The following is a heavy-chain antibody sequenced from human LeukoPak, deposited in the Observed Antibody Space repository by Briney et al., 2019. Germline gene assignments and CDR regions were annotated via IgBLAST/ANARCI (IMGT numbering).Heavy chain of an antibody. CDR1: GFTFSSYE. Sequence: GGSLRLSCAASGFTFSSYEMNWVRRAPGKGPEWVSVIYEDGGTYYAPSVKGRFTISRDKSKNTLYLQMNSLRAEDTALYYCAKDLSSGTGRGFDYWGQGTLVTVSS. CDR2: IYEDGGT. V-gene: IGHV3-53*01. D-gene: IGHD3/OR15-3a*01. J-gene: IGHJ4*02. CDR3: AKDLSSGTGRGFDY.